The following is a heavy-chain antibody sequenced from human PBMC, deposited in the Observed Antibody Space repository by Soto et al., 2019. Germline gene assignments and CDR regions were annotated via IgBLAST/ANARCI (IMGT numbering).Heavy chain of an antibody. D-gene: IGHD3-9*01. J-gene: IGHJ6*02. CDR2: ISYDGSNK. CDR1: GFTFSSYG. Sequence: GGSLRLSCAASGFTFSSYGMHWVRQAPGKGLEWVAVISYDGSNKYYADSVKGRFTISRDNSKNTLYLQMNSLRAEDTAVYYCAKDEPYYDILTGYTYYYGMDVWGQGTTVTVSS. CDR3: AKDEPYYDILTGYTYYYGMDV. V-gene: IGHV3-30*18.